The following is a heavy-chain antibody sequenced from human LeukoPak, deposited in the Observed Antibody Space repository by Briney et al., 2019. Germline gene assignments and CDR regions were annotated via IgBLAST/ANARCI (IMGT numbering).Heavy chain of an antibody. CDR3: ARGGPDSGSLYFDY. CDR2: ISYDGSNK. V-gene: IGHV3-30-3*01. D-gene: IGHD1-26*01. CDR1: GFTFSSYA. Sequence: GGSLRLSWAASGFTFSSYAMHWVRQAPGKGLEWVAVISYDGSNKYYADSVKGRFTISRDNSKNTLYLQMNSLRAEDTAVYYCARGGPDSGSLYFDYWGQGTLVTVSS. J-gene: IGHJ4*02.